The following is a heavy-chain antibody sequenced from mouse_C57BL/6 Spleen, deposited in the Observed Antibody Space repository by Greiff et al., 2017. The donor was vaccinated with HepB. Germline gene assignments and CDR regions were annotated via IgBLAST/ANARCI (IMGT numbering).Heavy chain of an antibody. CDR1: GYSFTGYY. J-gene: IGHJ3*01. CDR2: INPSTGGT. CDR3: ARGRALFAY. D-gene: IGHD3-1*01. Sequence: EVKLQESGPELVKPGASVKISCKASGYSFTGYYMNWVKQSPEKSLEWIGAINPSTGGTTYNQKFKAKATLTVDKSSSTAYMQLKSLTSEDSAVYYCARGRALFAYWGQGTLVTVSA. V-gene: IGHV1-42*01.